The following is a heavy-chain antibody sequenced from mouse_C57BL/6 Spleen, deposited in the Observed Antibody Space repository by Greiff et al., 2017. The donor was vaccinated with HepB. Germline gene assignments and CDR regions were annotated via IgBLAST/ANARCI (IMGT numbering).Heavy chain of an antibody. V-gene: IGHV10-1*01. CDR3: VRHANWDWYFDV. D-gene: IGHD4-1*01. CDR2: IRSKSNNYAT. Sequence: GGGLVQPKGSLKLSCAASGFSFNTYAMNWVRQAPGKGLEWVARIRSKSNNYATYYADSVKDRFTISRDDSESMLYLQMNNLKTEDTAMYYCVRHANWDWYFDVWGTGTTVTVSS. CDR1: GFSFNTYA. J-gene: IGHJ1*03.